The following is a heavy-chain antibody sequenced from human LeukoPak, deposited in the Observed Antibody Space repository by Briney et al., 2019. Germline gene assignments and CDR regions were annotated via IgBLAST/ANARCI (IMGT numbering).Heavy chain of an antibody. CDR2: INHSEST. J-gene: IGHJ6*03. Sequence: SETLSLTRAVYVGSFSGYYWSWIRQPPGKGLEWMGEINHSESTNYNPSLKSRVTISVDTSKNQFSLKLSSVTGADTAVYYCARLGGCSGLSCSWMYYYSYMDVWGKGTTVTVSS. CDR3: ARLGGCSGLSCSWMYYYSYMDV. CDR1: VGSFSGYY. D-gene: IGHD2-15*01. V-gene: IGHV4-34*01.